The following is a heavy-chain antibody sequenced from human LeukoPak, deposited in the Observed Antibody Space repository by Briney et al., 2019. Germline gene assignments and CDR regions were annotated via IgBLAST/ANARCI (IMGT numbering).Heavy chain of an antibody. D-gene: IGHD5-18*01. CDR3: AREHTAMVTGGFDY. CDR1: GGSISSYY. CDR2: IYYSGST. J-gene: IGHJ4*02. V-gene: IGHV4-59*12. Sequence: PSETLSLTCTVSGGSISSYYWSWIRQPPGKGLEWIGYIYYSGSTNYNPSLKSRVTISVDTSKNQFSLKLSSVTAADTAVYYCAREHTAMVTGGFDYWGQGTLVTVSS.